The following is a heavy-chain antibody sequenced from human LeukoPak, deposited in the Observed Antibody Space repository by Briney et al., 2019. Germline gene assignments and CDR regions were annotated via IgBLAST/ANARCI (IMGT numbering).Heavy chain of an antibody. CDR3: AKANESSSSSDY. CDR2: IRYDGSNK. J-gene: IGHJ4*02. V-gene: IGHV3-30*02. Sequence: GGSLRLSCAASGFTFSSYGMHWVRQAPGKGLEWVAFIRYDGSNKYYADSVKGRFTIFRDNSKNTLYLQMNSLTDADTDVYYCAKANESSSSSDYWGQGTLVTVSS. CDR1: GFTFSSYG. D-gene: IGHD6-6*01.